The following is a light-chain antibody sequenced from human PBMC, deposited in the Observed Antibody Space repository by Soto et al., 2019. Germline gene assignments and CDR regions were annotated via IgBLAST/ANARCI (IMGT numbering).Light chain of an antibody. CDR2: DAS. CDR1: QGISSW. CDR3: LQHYTYPRT. V-gene: IGKV1D-16*01. J-gene: IGKJ1*01. Sequence: DIHISHSPSSLSSSVGYMLPITCLASQGISSWLAWYQQKPGKAPKLLIYDASSLESGVPSRFSGSGSGTEFSLTITSLQPEDFATYYCLQHYTYPRTFGQGTKVDIK.